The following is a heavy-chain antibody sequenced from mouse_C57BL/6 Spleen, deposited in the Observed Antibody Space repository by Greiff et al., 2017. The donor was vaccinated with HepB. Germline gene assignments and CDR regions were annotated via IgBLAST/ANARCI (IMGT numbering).Heavy chain of an antibody. D-gene: IGHD2-10*01. Sequence: EVQLQQSGAELVRPGASVKLSCTASGFNIKDDYMHWVKQRPEQGLEWIGWIDPENGDTEYASKFQGKATITADTSSNTAYLQLSSLTSEDTAVYYCTSAYPGYYYAMDYWGQGTSVTVSS. CDR2: IDPENGDT. CDR1: GFNIKDDY. V-gene: IGHV14-4*01. J-gene: IGHJ4*01. CDR3: TSAYPGYYYAMDY.